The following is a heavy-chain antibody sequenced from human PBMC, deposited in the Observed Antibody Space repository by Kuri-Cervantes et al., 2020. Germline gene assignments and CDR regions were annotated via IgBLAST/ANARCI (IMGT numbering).Heavy chain of an antibody. Sequence: ASVKVSCKASGYTFMSYGISWVRQAPGQGLEWMGWINPNSGGTNSAPKFQGRVTMTRDTSISTAYMELSRLRSDDTAVYYCAREYMGKGDYWYFRHWGQGTLVTVSS. J-gene: IGHJ1*01. CDR1: GYTFMSYG. V-gene: IGHV1-2*02. D-gene: IGHD4-17*01. CDR3: AREYMGKGDYWYFRH. CDR2: INPNSGGT.